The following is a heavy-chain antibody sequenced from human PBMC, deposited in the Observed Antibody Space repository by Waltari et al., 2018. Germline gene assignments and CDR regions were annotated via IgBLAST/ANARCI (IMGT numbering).Heavy chain of an antibody. D-gene: IGHD6-13*01. Sequence: QLQLQESGPGLVKPSETLSLTCTVSGGSISSSNYYWGWIRQPPGKGLEWIGSIYYSGSTYYNPSLKSRVTISVDTSKNQFSLKLSSVTAADTAVYYCARQGSYSSSWYFDYWGQGTLVTVSS. V-gene: IGHV4-39*07. J-gene: IGHJ4*02. CDR2: IYYSGST. CDR1: GGSISSSNYY. CDR3: ARQGSYSSSWYFDY.